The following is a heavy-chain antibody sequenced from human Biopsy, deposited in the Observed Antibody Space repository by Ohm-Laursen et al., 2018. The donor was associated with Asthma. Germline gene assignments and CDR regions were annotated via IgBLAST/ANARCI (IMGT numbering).Heavy chain of an antibody. Sequence: SLRLSCTASGFAVSRDHMFWVRQAPGKGLEWVSSITGSGGFTYYADSVKGRFTISRDKSENTLYLQMNSLRAEDTAVYYCVKDTVEDRGGYYTFDVWGQGTKVTVSS. CDR3: VKDTVEDRGGYYTFDV. CDR1: GFAVSRDH. CDR2: ITGSGGFT. V-gene: IGHV3-23*01. J-gene: IGHJ3*01. D-gene: IGHD3-22*01.